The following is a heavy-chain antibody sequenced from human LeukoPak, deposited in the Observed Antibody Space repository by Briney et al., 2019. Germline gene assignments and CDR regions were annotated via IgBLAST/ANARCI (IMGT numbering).Heavy chain of an antibody. Sequence: GGSLRLSCAASGFTFSSYWMSWVRQAPGKGLEWVANIKKDGTEKYYVDSVKGRFTISRDNAKTSLYLQMNSLRAEDTAVYYCAGYSYGSDYWGQGTLVTVSS. CDR3: AGYSYGSDY. CDR1: GFTFSSYW. D-gene: IGHD5-18*01. J-gene: IGHJ4*02. CDR2: IKKDGTEK. V-gene: IGHV3-7*03.